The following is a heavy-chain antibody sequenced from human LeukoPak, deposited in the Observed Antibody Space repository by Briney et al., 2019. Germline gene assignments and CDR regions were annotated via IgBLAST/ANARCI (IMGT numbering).Heavy chain of an antibody. CDR3: AKAYGGYESHYYYYGMDV. Sequence: GGSLRLSCAASGFTFSSYSMNWVRKAPGKGLEWVSYISSSSTIYYADSVKGRFTISRDNAKNSLYLQMNSLRAEDTAVYYCAKAYGGYESHYYYYGMDVWGQGTTVTVSS. CDR1: GFTFSSYS. V-gene: IGHV3-48*01. J-gene: IGHJ6*02. CDR2: ISSSSTI. D-gene: IGHD5-12*01.